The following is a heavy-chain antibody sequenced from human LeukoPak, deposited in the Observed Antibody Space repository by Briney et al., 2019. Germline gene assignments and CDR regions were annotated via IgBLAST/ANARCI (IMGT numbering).Heavy chain of an antibody. V-gene: IGHV4-59*01. CDR3: ARVGRGVYTWGSYTFDG. D-gene: IGHD3-16*01. CDR1: GCPSSNCY. J-gene: IGHJ4*02. Sequence: SETLSLTCLAAGCPSSNCYWCGLRQPPGKGLEWIGYISHSGNTNYNPSLKSRVAISLDTSKNQFSLILSSVTAADTAVYYCARVGRGVYTWGSYTFDGWGQGTLVTVSP. CDR2: ISHSGNT.